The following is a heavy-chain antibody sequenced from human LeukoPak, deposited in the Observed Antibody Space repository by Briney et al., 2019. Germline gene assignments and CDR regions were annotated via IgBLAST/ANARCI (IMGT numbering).Heavy chain of an antibody. CDR2: IYYSGST. J-gene: IGHJ4*02. D-gene: IGHD3-9*01. CDR1: GGSISNYY. V-gene: IGHV4-4*07. CDR3: ARALSYDILTGYHFDY. Sequence: SETLSLTCTVSGGSISNYYWSWIRQPAGKGLEWIGRIYYSGSTNYNPSLKSRVTISVDTSKNQFSLKLSSVTAADTAVYYCARALSYDILTGYHFDYWGQGTLVTVSS.